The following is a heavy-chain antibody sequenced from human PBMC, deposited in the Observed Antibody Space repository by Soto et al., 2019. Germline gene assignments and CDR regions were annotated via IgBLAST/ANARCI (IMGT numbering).Heavy chain of an antibody. CDR3: ARDWWELLPYYYYGMDV. Sequence: QVQLVQSGAEVKKPGASVKVSCKASGYTFTSYAMHWVRQAPGQRLEWMGWINAGNGNTKYSQKFQGRVTITRDTSASTAYMELSSLRSEDTAVYYCARDWWELLPYYYYGMDVWGQGTTVTVSS. CDR2: INAGNGNT. V-gene: IGHV1-3*01. J-gene: IGHJ6*02. D-gene: IGHD1-26*01. CDR1: GYTFTSYA.